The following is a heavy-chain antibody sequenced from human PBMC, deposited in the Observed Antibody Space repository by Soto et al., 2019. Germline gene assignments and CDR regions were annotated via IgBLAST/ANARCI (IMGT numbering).Heavy chain of an antibody. CDR1: GFTFSSYD. CDR2: IGTAGDT. Sequence: EVQLVESGGGLVQPGGSLRLSCAASGFTFSSYDMHWVRQATGKGLEWVSAIGTAGDTYYPGSVKGRLTISRENAKNSLYLQMNSLRAEDTAVYYCARDLRLDDYYSYGMDVWGLGTTISVSS. CDR3: ARDLRLDDYYSYGMDV. J-gene: IGHJ6*02. V-gene: IGHV3-13*01. D-gene: IGHD6-19*01.